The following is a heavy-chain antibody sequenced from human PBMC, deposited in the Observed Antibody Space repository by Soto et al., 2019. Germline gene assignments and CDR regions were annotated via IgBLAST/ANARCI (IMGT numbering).Heavy chain of an antibody. V-gene: IGHV1-24*01. J-gene: IGHJ5*02. CDR2: FDPEDGET. Sequence: ASVKVSCKVSGYTLTELSMHWVRQAPGKGLEWMGGFDPEDGETIYAQKFQGRVTMTEDTSTDTAYMELSSLRSEDTAVYYCATIFGVVIMGSWFDPWGQGTLVTVSS. CDR1: GYTLTELS. CDR3: ATIFGVVIMGSWFDP. D-gene: IGHD3-3*01.